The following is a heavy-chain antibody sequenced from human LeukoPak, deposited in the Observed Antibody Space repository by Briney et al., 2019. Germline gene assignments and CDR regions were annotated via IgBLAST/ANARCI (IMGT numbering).Heavy chain of an antibody. V-gene: IGHV3-73*01. CDR2: IRSKSNSYAT. D-gene: IGHD1-14*01. CDR1: GFSFSGSA. CDR3: TRQEEPSALIDH. J-gene: IGHJ4*02. Sequence: GGSLRLSCAASGFSFSGSAMHWLRQASGKGLEWVGRIRSKSNSYATPYGASVKGRFTISRDESKNTAYLQMNSLETEDTAVYYCTRQEEPSALIDHWGQGTLVTVSS.